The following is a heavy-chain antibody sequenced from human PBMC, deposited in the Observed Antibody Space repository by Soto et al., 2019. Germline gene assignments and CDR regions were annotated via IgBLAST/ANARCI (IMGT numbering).Heavy chain of an antibody. J-gene: IGHJ3*02. CDR3: ADELYDFLSCYYNLFAFYI. D-gene: IGHD3-9*01. Sequence: PSETLSLTCTVSGGSISSSSYYWGWIRQPPGKGLEWIGSIYYSGSTYYNPSLKSRVTISVDTSKNQFSLKLSSVTAADTAVYYCADELYDFLSCYYNLFAFYIWGQGTMVTVSS. CDR1: GGSISSSSYY. V-gene: IGHV4-39*01. CDR2: IYYSGST.